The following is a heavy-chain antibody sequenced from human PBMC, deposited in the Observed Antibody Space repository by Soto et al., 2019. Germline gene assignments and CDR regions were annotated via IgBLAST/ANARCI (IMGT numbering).Heavy chain of an antibody. CDR1: GSTYSSYA. J-gene: IGHJ6*02. Sequence: RSLRLSCSASGSTYSSYAMSCVRQVPGKSLEWLSKISSSSSSTDYADSVKGRFTISRDNAKNSLYLQMSSLRAEDTAVYYCARDRGGGSIFGGHYGMDVWGQGTTVTVSS. V-gene: IGHV3-48*04. CDR2: ISSSSSST. D-gene: IGHD3-3*01. CDR3: ARDRGGGSIFGGHYGMDV.